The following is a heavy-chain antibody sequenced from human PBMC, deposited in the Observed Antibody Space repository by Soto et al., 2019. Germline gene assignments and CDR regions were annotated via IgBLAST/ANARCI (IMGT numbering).Heavy chain of an antibody. CDR3: GVVPAALGDNYYYYGMDV. CDR1: GGSISSSSYY. D-gene: IGHD2-2*01. CDR2: IYYSGST. J-gene: IGHJ6*02. V-gene: IGHV4-39*01. Sequence: LSLTCTVSGGSISSSSYYWVWIRQPPGKGLEWIGSIYYSGSTYYNPSLKSRVTISVDTSKSQFSLKLSSVTAADTAVYYCGVVPAALGDNYYYYGMDVWGQGTTVTVSS.